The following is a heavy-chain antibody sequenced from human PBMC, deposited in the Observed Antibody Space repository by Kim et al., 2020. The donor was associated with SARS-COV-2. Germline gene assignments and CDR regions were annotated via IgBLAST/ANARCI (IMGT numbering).Heavy chain of an antibody. CDR1: GFTFSRYG. V-gene: IGHV3-33*01. CDR2: IWYDGSNK. D-gene: IGHD3-10*01. CDR3: ARVLAGSGSYSISPVDY. J-gene: IGHJ4*02. Sequence: GGSLRLSCAASGFTFSRYGMHWVRQAPGKGLEWVAAIWYDGSNKYYADSVKSRFTISRDNSKNTLYLQMNSLRGEDTAVYYCARVLAGSGSYSISPVDYWGQETLVTVSS.